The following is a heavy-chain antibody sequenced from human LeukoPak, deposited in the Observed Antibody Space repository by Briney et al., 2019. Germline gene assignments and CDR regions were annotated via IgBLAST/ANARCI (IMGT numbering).Heavy chain of an antibody. CDR2: ISSSSSYI. CDR3: ARGSTNDWYYYDSSGQYYFDY. V-gene: IGHV3-21*01. D-gene: IGHD3-22*01. CDR1: GFTFSSYS. J-gene: IGHJ4*02. Sequence: GGSLRLSYAASGFTFSSYSMNWVRQAPGKGLEWVSSISSSSSYIDYADSVKGRFTISRHNAKKSLYLQMNSLRAEDTAVYYCARGSTNDWYYYDSSGQYYFDYWGQGTLVTVSS.